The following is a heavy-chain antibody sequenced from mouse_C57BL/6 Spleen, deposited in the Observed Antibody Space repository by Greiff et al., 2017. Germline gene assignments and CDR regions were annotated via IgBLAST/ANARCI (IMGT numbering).Heavy chain of an antibody. Sequence: VQLQQSGPELVKPGASVKMSCKASGYTFTDYNMPWVKQTPGKSLEWIGYINPNNGGTSYNQTFKGKATLTVNTSSSTAYMQLRSLRSEEAAVYYCEREVVYCDYSCAYWGQGTLVTVAA. CDR1: GYTFTDYN. J-gene: IGHJ3*01. CDR3: EREVVYCDYSCAY. D-gene: IGHD2-4*01. CDR2: INPNNGGT. V-gene: IGHV1-22*01.